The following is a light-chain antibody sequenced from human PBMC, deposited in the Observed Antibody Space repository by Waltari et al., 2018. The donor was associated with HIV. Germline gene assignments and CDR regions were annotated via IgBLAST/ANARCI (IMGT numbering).Light chain of an antibody. CDR2: RDN. CDR1: SDNVGNQG. V-gene: IGLV10-54*04. Sequence: QAGLTQPPPVSKGLRQTATLTCTGNSDNVGNQGASWLQQHQGHPPKLLFYRDNKRPSGISERFSASRSGNTASLTITGLQPEDEADYICSAWDRSLSAVVFGGGTTLIVL. J-gene: IGLJ2*01. CDR3: SAWDRSLSAVV.